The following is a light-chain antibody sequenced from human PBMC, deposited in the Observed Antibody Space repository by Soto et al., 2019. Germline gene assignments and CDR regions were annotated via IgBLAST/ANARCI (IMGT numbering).Light chain of an antibody. J-gene: IGLJ1*01. CDR2: EVR. CDR1: SSDIGSYNY. V-gene: IGLV2-14*01. Sequence: QSVLTQPASVSGSPGQSITISCTGTSSDIGSYNYVAWYQQFPGKTPKLIIYEVRNRPSGVSFRFSGSKSGNTASLAISGLQAEDEADYYCISYAGSSNVFGTGTKVTVL. CDR3: ISYAGSSNV.